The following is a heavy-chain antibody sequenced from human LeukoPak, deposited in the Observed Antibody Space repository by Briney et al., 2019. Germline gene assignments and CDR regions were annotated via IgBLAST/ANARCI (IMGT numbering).Heavy chain of an antibody. V-gene: IGHV3-53*01. Sequence: GGSLRLSCAASGFTDSKNYMSWVRDAPGKGLECGAVLYSGGNTYYAASVKGRFNISRDNSKNKLYLQMKRLRAEDTAVYYCARDSNGQYGSGGSFDYWGQGTLVTVSS. CDR2: LYSGGNT. CDR1: GFTDSKNY. D-gene: IGHD3-10*01. J-gene: IGHJ4*02. CDR3: ARDSNGQYGSGGSFDY.